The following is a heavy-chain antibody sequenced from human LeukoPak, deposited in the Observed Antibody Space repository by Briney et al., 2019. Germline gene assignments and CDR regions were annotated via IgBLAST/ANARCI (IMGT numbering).Heavy chain of an antibody. J-gene: IGHJ4*02. Sequence: ASVKVSCKASGYTFTSYDINWVRQATGQGLEWMGWMNPNSGNTGYAQKFQGRVTITRNTSISTAYMELRSLRSEDTALYYCARAWYCSSSYGSGGQGTLVTVSS. CDR2: MNPNSGNT. CDR3: ARAWYCSSSYGS. D-gene: IGHD6-6*01. V-gene: IGHV1-8*01. CDR1: GYTFTSYD.